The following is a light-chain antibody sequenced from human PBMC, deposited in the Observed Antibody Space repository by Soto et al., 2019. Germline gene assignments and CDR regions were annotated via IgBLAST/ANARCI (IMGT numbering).Light chain of an antibody. CDR3: AAWENSLVCGPG. J-gene: IGLJ2*01. V-gene: IGLV1-47*01. CDR2: RNN. CDR1: NSNIGSKY. Sequence: QSVLTQPPSASGTPGQRVTISCSGSNSNIGSKYVYWYQQLPGTAPKLLLYRNNQRPSGVPDRFSGSKSGTSASLAISGLRSEDEADYYCAAWENSLVCGPGFGGGTKVT.